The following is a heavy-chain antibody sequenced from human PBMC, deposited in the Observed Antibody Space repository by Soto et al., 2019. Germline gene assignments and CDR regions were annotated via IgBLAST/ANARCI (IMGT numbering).Heavy chain of an antibody. CDR3: ARGRYCSGGSCYYQDY. J-gene: IGHJ4*02. Sequence: PSETLSLTCAVYGGSFSGYYWSWIRQPPGKGLEWIGEINHSGSTNYNPSLKSRVTISVDTSKNQFSLKLSSVTAADTAVYYCARGRYCSGGSCYYQDYWGQGTLVTVSS. D-gene: IGHD2-15*01. V-gene: IGHV4-34*01. CDR1: GGSFSGYY. CDR2: INHSGST.